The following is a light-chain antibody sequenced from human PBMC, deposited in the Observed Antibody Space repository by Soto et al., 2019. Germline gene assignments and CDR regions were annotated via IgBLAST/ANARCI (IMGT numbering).Light chain of an antibody. CDR3: SSYTSTTTSVV. Sequence: QSVLTQPASVSGSPGQSITISCTGTSSDVGGYNYVSWYQQHPGKAPKLMISEVSNRPSGISNRFSGSKSDNTASLTISGLQAEDEADYYCSSYTSTTTSVVFGGGTKVTVL. CDR1: SSDVGGYNY. CDR2: EVS. J-gene: IGLJ2*01. V-gene: IGLV2-14*01.